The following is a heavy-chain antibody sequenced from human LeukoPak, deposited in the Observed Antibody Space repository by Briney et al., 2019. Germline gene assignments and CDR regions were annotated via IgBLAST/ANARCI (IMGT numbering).Heavy chain of an antibody. CDR1: GFTFSSYA. D-gene: IGHD2-15*01. CDR2: ISYDGNNK. CDR3: AKDSHWDIMPGI. J-gene: IGHJ3*02. Sequence: GGSLRLSCAASGFTFSSYAMHWVRQAPGKGLEWVATISYDGNNKYYADSVKGRFTISRDNSKNTLYLQMNSLRAEDTAVYYCAKDSHWDIMPGIWGQGTMVTVSS. V-gene: IGHV3-30*04.